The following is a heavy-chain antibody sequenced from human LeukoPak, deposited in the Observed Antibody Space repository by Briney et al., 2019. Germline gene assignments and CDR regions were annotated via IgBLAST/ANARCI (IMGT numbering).Heavy chain of an antibody. CDR1: GGTFSSYA. CDR2: IIPIFGTA. Sequence: ASVMVSCKASGGTFSSYAISWVRQAPGQGLEWMGRIIPIFGTANYAQKFQGRVTITTDESTSTAYMELSSLRSEDTAVYDCARDLASPDIVVVPASNWFDPWGQGTLVTVSS. D-gene: IGHD2-2*01. J-gene: IGHJ5*02. CDR3: ARDLASPDIVVVPASNWFDP. V-gene: IGHV1-69*05.